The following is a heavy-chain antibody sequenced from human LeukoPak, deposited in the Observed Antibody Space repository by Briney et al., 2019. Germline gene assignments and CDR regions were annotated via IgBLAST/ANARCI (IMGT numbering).Heavy chain of an antibody. CDR2: ISWDSGSS. CDR1: GFTFDDYA. D-gene: IGHD5-12*01. J-gene: IGHJ3*01. CDR3: IKDLRLDLHFDTFDV. Sequence: PGGSLRLSCAASGFTFDDYAMHWVRQPPGKGLEWVSSISWDSGSSVYADSVTGRFTISRDNAKNSLYLQMNSLRPEDTALYYCIKDLRLDLHFDTFDVWGQGTMVTVSS. V-gene: IGHV3-9*01.